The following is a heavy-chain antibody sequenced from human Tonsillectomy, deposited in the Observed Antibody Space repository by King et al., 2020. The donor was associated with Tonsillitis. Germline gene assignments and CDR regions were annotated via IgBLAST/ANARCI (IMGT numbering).Heavy chain of an antibody. CDR1: GFTFSSYA. CDR2: ISGSGGST. D-gene: IGHD3-3*01. CDR3: AKKGEDTIFGVVDDYYYGMDV. J-gene: IGHJ6*02. V-gene: IGHV3-23*04. Sequence: VQLVESGGGLVQPGGSLRLSCAASGFTFSSYAMSWVRQAPGKGLEWVSNISGSGGSTYYADSVKGRFTISRDNSKNTLFLQMNSLRAEDTAVYYCAKKGEDTIFGVVDDYYYGMDVWGQGTTVTVSS.